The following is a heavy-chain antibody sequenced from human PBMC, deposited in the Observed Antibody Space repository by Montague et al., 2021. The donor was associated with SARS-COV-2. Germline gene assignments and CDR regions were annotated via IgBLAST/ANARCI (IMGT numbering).Heavy chain of an antibody. CDR2: TFFRSEWNY. J-gene: IGHJ6*02. CDR3: ARVRHLGRGMDF. V-gene: IGHV6-1*01. CDR1: GDSVFRHGLA. Sequence: CAISGDSVFRHGLAWNWFRQSPSRRLERVGSTFFRSEWNYHYADSVKSRITIDPDTSKNQVSLQLRSVTPEDTAVYFCARVRHLGRGMDFWGQGTPVTVSS. D-gene: IGHD7-27*01.